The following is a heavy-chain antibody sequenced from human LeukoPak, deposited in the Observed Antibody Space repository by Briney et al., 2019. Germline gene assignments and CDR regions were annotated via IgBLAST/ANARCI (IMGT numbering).Heavy chain of an antibody. J-gene: IGHJ4*02. CDR2: ISYDGSNK. D-gene: IGHD3-16*02. CDR1: GFTFSSYA. V-gene: IGHV3-30-3*01. Sequence: GRSLRLSCGASGFTFSSYAMHWVRQAPGKGLEWVAVISYDGSNKYYADSVKGRFTISRDNSKNTLYLQMNSLRAEDTAVYYCARDPDDYVWGSYRYSRRLDYWGQGTLVTVSS. CDR3: ARDPDDYVWGSYRYSRRLDY.